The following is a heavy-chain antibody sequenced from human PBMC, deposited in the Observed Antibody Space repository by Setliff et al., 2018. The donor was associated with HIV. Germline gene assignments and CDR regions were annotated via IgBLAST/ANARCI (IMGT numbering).Heavy chain of an antibody. Sequence: SETLSLTCAVYGGSFSGYYWSWIRQPPGKGLEWIGEINHSGSTNYNPSLKSRVTISVDTSKNQFSLKLSSVTAADTAVYYCARSKRGHYYDSSGYYYWGQGTLVTVSS. CDR2: INHSGST. J-gene: IGHJ4*02. V-gene: IGHV4-34*01. CDR3: ARSKRGHYYDSSGYYY. CDR1: GGSFSGYY. D-gene: IGHD3-22*01.